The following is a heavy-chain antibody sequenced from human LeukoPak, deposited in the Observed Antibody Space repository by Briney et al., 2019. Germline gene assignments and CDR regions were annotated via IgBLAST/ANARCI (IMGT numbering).Heavy chain of an antibody. J-gene: IGHJ1*01. V-gene: IGHV3-23*01. Sequence: GGSLRLSCAASGFTFSSYAMSWVRQAPGKGLEWVSAISNTGGSTYYADSVKGRFTISRDKSKNTLSLQMNSLRAEDTAVYYCAQQVGYCSSGSCYFTYWGQGTLVTVSS. CDR1: GFTFSSYA. CDR3: AQQVGYCSSGSCYFTY. CDR2: ISNTGGST. D-gene: IGHD2-15*01.